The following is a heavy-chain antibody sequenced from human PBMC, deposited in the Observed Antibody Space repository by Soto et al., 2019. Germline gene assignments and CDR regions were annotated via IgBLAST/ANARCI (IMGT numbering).Heavy chain of an antibody. D-gene: IGHD3-3*01. CDR2: ISGSGGST. V-gene: IGHV3-23*01. CDR3: AKDSLITIFGVVTLLYGMDV. J-gene: IGHJ6*02. CDR1: GFTFSSYA. Sequence: LRLSCAASGFTFSSYAMSWVRQAPGKGLEWVSAISGSGGSTYYADSVKGRFTISRDNSKNTLYLQINSLRAEDTAVYYCAKDSLITIFGVVTLLYGMDVWGQGTTVTVSS.